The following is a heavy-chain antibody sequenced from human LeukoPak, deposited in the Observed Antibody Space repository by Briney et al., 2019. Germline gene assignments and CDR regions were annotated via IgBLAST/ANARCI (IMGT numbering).Heavy chain of an antibody. D-gene: IGHD4-11*01. V-gene: IGHV1-2*02. CDR2: INPNSGGT. J-gene: IGHJ6*03. CDR3: ARDGDYISHYYYYMDV. CDR1: GYTFTNYA. Sequence: ASVKVSCKASGYTFTNYAMNWVRQAPGQGLEWMGWINPNSGGTNYAQKFQGRVTMTRDTSISTAYMELSRLRSDDTAVYYCARDGDYISHYYYYMDVWGKGTTVTVSS.